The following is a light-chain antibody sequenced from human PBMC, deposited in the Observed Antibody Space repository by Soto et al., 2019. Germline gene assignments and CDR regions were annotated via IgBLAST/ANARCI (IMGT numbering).Light chain of an antibody. CDR2: NVR. V-gene: IGLV2-14*01. CDR3: SSYTSSSTVV. J-gene: IGLJ2*01. Sequence: QSVLTQPASVSGSPGQSITIYCTGTSSDFGGYDYVSWYQQHPGKAPKLMIYNVRNRPSGVSNRFSGSKAGNTASLTISGLQAEDEAAYYCSSYTSSSTVVFGGGTKLTVL. CDR1: SSDFGGYDY.